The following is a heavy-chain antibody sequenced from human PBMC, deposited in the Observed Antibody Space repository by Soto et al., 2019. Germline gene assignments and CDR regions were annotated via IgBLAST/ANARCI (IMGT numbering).Heavy chain of an antibody. CDR1: GGPLSSFY. J-gene: IGHJ3*02. CDR2: IYYTGST. D-gene: IGHD2-21*02. CDR3: AVTRGGAHPHDI. V-gene: IGHV4-59*01. Sequence: TSETLSLTCNSSGGPLSSFYYSWIRQAPGKGLEWIGYIYYTGSTNYNPSLKSRVTMSVDTSKNQFSLKLTSVTAADTAVYFCAVTRGGAHPHDIWGQGTMCTVSS.